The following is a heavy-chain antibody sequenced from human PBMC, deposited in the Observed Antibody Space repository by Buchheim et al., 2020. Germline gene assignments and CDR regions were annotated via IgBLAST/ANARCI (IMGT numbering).Heavy chain of an antibody. CDR2: ISSSGSTI. Sequence: VQLVESGGGLVQPGGSLRLSCAASGFTFSDYYMSWIRQAPGKGLEWVSYISSSGSTIYYADSVKGRFTISRDNAKNSLYLQMNSLRAEDTAVYYCAKTKSGYCSGGSCRTSGYYYYGMDVWGQGTT. D-gene: IGHD2-15*01. V-gene: IGHV3-11*01. CDR1: GFTFSDYY. J-gene: IGHJ6*02. CDR3: AKTKSGYCSGGSCRTSGYYYYGMDV.